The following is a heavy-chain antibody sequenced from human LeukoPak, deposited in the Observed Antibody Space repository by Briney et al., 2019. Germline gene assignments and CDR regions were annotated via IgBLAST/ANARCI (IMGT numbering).Heavy chain of an antibody. V-gene: IGHV1-2*02. CDR1: GYTFTGYY. CDR2: INPNSGGA. CDR3: ARGRARCGSTSCRGNFDY. Sequence: GASVKVSCKASGYTFTGYYMHWVRQAPGQGLEWMGWINPNSGGANYAQKFQGRVTMTRDTSISTAYMELSRLRSDDTAVYYCARGRARCGSTSCRGNFDYWGQGTLVTVSS. J-gene: IGHJ4*02. D-gene: IGHD2-2*01.